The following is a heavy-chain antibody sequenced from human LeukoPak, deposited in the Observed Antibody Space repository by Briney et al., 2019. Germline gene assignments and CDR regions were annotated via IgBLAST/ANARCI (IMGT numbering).Heavy chain of an antibody. CDR2: MYSSGTT. D-gene: IGHD1-26*01. J-gene: IGHJ4*02. CDR1: GFTFSSYS. Sequence: GGSLRLSCAASGFTFSSYSMNWVRQAPGKGLEWVSVMYSSGTTYYADSVKGRFTISRDNSKSTAYLQMSSLRVEDTAVYYCARFMGASGFDFWGQGTLVTVSS. CDR3: ARFMGASGFDF. V-gene: IGHV3-66*01.